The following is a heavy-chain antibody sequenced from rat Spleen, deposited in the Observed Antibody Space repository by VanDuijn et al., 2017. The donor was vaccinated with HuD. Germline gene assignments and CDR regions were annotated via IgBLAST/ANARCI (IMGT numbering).Heavy chain of an antibody. V-gene: IGHV2S12*01. CDR1: GFSLTSDG. J-gene: IGHJ2*01. CDR3: ARGIAANFDY. Sequence: QVQLKESGPGLVQPSQTLSLTCTVSGFSLTSDGVSWVRQPPGKGLEWIAAVSSGGNTYYDSTLKSRLSISRDTSKSQVFLKRNSLQTEDTAMYFCARGIAANFDYWGQGVMVTVSS. CDR2: VSSGGNT. D-gene: IGHD1-2*01.